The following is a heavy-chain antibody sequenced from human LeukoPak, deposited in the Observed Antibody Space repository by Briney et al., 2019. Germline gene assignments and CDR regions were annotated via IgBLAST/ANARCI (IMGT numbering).Heavy chain of an antibody. J-gene: IGHJ6*02. V-gene: IGHV1-2*04. D-gene: IGHD1-26*01. CDR3: ARAWEPGLYGMDV. CDR2: INPNSGGT. Sequence: ASVKLSCKASGYTLTSYFMHWVRQAPGQGLEWMGWINPNSGGTNYAQKFQGWVTMTRDTSISTAYMELSRLRSDDTAVYYCARAWEPGLYGMDVWDQGTTVTVSS. CDR1: GYTLTSYF.